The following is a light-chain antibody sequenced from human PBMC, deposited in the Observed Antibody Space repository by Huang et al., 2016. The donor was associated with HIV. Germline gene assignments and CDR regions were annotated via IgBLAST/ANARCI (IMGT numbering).Light chain of an antibody. CDR2: GAT. CDR1: QSVSRN. Sequence: EIVMTQSPATLSVSPGEGATLSCRASQSVSRNLAWHQQKPGQAPRLLIDGATTRATGIPARFSGSGSGTEFTLTISSLQSEDVAVYFCQQYNDWPPYTFGQGTKVDIK. CDR3: QQYNDWPPYT. J-gene: IGKJ2*01. V-gene: IGKV3-15*01.